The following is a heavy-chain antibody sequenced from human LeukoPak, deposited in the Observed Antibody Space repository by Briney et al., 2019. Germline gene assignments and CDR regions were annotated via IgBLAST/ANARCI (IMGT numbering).Heavy chain of an antibody. Sequence: GGSLRLSCAASGFTFRNHGMDWVRQAPGKGLEWVSGISPNGDITYYADSVKGRFTISRDNSKNTLYLEVISLTAEDTAVYYCAKDDAWLRFGEWSQGTLVTVSS. D-gene: IGHD3-10*01. CDR2: ISPNGDIT. J-gene: IGHJ4*02. V-gene: IGHV3-23*01. CDR1: GFTFRNHG. CDR3: AKDDAWLRFGE.